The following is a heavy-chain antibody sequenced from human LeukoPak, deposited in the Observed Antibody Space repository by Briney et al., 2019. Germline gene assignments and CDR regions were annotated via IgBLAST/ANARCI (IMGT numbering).Heavy chain of an antibody. V-gene: IGHV3-30*03. CDR1: GFTFSSYG. CDR2: ISYDGSNK. D-gene: IGHD6-13*01. J-gene: IGHJ1*01. CDR3: ARSGSWHFGTMDS. Sequence: PGGSLRLSCAASGFTFSSYGMHWVRQAPGKGLEWVAVISYDGSNKYYADSVKGRFTISRDNSKNTLYLQMNSLRAEDTAVYFCARSGSWHFGTMDSWGQGTLVTVSS.